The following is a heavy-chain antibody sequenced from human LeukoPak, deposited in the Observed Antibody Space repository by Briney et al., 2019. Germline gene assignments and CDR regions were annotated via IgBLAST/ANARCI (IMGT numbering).Heavy chain of an antibody. V-gene: IGHV3-73*01. J-gene: IGHJ4*02. Sequence: GGSLRLSCATSGFTFSGSAIHWVRQASGEGLEWIGRIRSKANNYATVYAASVKGRFIITRDDSKNTAYLQMNSLKTEDTAVYYCTRHAAGGDTGGYPSDYWGQGTLVTVSS. CDR3: TRHAAGGDTGGYPSDY. CDR1: GFTFSGSA. CDR2: IRSKANNYAT. D-gene: IGHD3-22*01.